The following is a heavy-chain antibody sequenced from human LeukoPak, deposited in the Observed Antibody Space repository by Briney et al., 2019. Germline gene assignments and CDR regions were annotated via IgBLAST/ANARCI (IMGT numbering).Heavy chain of an antibody. CDR3: ARDYTMILLQNAFDI. CDR1: GGSISSGGYS. CDR2: IYYSGSI. J-gene: IGHJ3*02. D-gene: IGHD3-22*01. Sequence: PSQTLSLTCAVSGGSISSGGYSWSWIRQPPGKGLEWIGYIYYSGSIYYNPSLKSRVTISVDTSKNQFSLKLSSVTAADTAVYYCARDYTMILLQNAFDIWGQGTMVTVSS. V-gene: IGHV4-30-4*07.